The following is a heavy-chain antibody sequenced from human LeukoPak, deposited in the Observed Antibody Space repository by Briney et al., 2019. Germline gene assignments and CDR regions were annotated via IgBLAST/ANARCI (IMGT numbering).Heavy chain of an antibody. D-gene: IGHD2-21*02. J-gene: IGHJ4*02. Sequence: GGSLRLSCAASGFNFANHAMSWVRQTAGKGLEWVSAISGGGDITYYADSVKGRFTISRDNSKDTLFLQMHSLGPGDTAVYYCVREDTPATANYWGQGTLVTISS. V-gene: IGHV3-23*01. CDR1: GFNFANHA. CDR3: VREDTPATANY. CDR2: ISGGGDIT.